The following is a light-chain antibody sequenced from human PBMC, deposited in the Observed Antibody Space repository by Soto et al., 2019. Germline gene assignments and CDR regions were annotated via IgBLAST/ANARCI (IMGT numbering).Light chain of an antibody. CDR3: QQYNNWPRT. J-gene: IGKJ1*01. V-gene: IGKV3-15*01. CDR2: GAS. CDR1: QSVSSN. Sequence: EIVMSLSPATLSVYPGERATLSCRASQSVSSNLAWYQQKPGQAPRLLIYGASTRATGIPARFSGSGSGTEFTLTISSLQSEDFAVYYCQQYNNWPRTFGQGTKVDIK.